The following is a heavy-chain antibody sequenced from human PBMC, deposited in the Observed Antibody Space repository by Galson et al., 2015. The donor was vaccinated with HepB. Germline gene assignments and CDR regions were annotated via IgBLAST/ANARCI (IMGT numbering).Heavy chain of an antibody. CDR1: GGSFSDYY. J-gene: IGHJ5*02. V-gene: IGHV4-34*01. CDR2: IYPSGST. CDR3: ARRRLGYCSGGSCSKNNWFDP. D-gene: IGHD2-15*01. Sequence: SETLSLTCAVYGGSFSDYYWSWVRQPPGKGLEWIGEIYPSGSTNYNPSLKSRVTISVDTSKNQFSLKLSSVTAADTAVYYCARRRLGYCSGGSCSKNNWFDPWGQETLVTVSS.